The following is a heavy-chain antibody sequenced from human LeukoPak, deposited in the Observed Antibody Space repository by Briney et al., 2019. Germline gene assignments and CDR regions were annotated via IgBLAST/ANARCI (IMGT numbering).Heavy chain of an antibody. CDR3: ARDLFYDSSGAFDY. V-gene: IGHV1-69*13. D-gene: IGHD3-22*01. CDR1: GGTFSSYA. CDR2: IIPIFGTA. J-gene: IGHJ4*02. Sequence: SVKVSCKASGGTFSSYAISWVRQAPGQGLEWMGGIIPIFGTANYAQKFQGRATITADESTSTAYMELSSLRSEDTAVYYCARDLFYDSSGAFDYWGQGTLVTVSS.